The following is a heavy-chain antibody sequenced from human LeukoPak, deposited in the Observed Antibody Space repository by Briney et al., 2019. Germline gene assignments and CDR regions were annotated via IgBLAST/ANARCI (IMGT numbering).Heavy chain of an antibody. J-gene: IGHJ4*02. CDR1: GLTVNNNY. V-gene: IGHV3-9*01. CDR3: AKGPFDYGVPHLDY. CDR2: ISWNSGSI. D-gene: IGHD4-17*01. Sequence: HPGGSLRLSCAASGLTVNNNYMSWVRQAPGRGLEWVSGISWNSGSIGYADSVKGRFTISRDNAKNSLYLQMNSLRAEDTALYYCAKGPFDYGVPHLDYWGQGTLVTVSS.